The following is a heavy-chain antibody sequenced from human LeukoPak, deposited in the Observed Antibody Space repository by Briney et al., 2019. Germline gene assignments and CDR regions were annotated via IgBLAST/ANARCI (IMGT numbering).Heavy chain of an antibody. J-gene: IGHJ6*02. CDR1: GFTPSSNY. D-gene: IGHD3-22*01. Sequence: GGSLRLSCAASGFTPSSNYMSWVRQAPGKGLEWVSVIYSGGSTYYADSVKGRFTISRHNSKNTLYLQMNSLRAEDTAVYYCARSSYYYDSSGYSTAGYYYGMDVWGQGTTVTVSS. CDR2: IYSGGST. CDR3: ARSSYYYDSSGYSTAGYYYGMDV. V-gene: IGHV3-53*04.